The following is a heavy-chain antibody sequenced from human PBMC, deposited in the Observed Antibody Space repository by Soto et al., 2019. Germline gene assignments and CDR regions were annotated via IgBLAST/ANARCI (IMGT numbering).Heavy chain of an antibody. Sequence: SETLSLTSAVSGGSFSGFYWTWIRQPPGTGLEWIGSIFHSGSTYYNPSLKGRVIISVDPSKNQFSLKLTSVTAADTAMYYCARPKTIGAAAGKGWFDPWGQGTLVTVSS. CDR3: ARPKTIGAAAGKGWFDP. CDR1: GGSFSGFY. D-gene: IGHD6-13*01. CDR2: IFHSGST. J-gene: IGHJ5*02. V-gene: IGHV4-34*12.